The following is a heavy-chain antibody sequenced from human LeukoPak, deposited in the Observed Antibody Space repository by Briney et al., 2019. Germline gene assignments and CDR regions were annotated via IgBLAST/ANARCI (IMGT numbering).Heavy chain of an antibody. CDR3: ARGYSSSNPYYYYYMDV. D-gene: IGHD6-6*01. J-gene: IGHJ6*03. CDR1: GGSISSGSYY. CDR2: IYTSGST. V-gene: IGHV4-61*02. Sequence: PSQSLSLTCTVSGGSISSGSYYWSWIRQPAGKGLEWIGRIYTSGSTNYNPSLKSRVTISVDTSKNQFSLKLSSVTAADTAVYYCARGYSSSNPYYYYYMDVWGKGTTVTVSS.